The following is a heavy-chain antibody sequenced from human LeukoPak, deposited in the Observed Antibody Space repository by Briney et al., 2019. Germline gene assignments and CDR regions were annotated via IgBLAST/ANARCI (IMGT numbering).Heavy chain of an antibody. CDR3: ARDLDGYNSSEFHDAFDI. J-gene: IGHJ3*02. Sequence: SQTLSLTCAISGDSVSSNSAAWNWIRQSPSRGLEWLGRTYYRSKWYNDYAVSVKSRITINPDTSKNQFSLQLNSVTPEDTAVYYCARDLDGYNSSEFHDAFDIWGQGTMVTVSS. D-gene: IGHD6-6*01. V-gene: IGHV6-1*01. CDR2: TYYRSKWYN. CDR1: GDSVSSNSAA.